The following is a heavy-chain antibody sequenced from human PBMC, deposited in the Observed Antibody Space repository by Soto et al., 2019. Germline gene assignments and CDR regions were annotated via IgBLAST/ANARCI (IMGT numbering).Heavy chain of an antibody. V-gene: IGHV1-69*01. Sequence: QVQLVQSGAEVKKPGSSVKVSCKASGGTFSSYAISWVRQAPGQGLEWMGGIIPIFGTANYAQKFQGRVTITADESTSTAYMELSSLRSEDTAVYYCARGAGGYDSSGYYLSLGMDVWGQGTTVTVSS. J-gene: IGHJ6*02. CDR1: GGTFSSYA. D-gene: IGHD3-22*01. CDR3: ARGAGGYDSSGYYLSLGMDV. CDR2: IIPIFGTA.